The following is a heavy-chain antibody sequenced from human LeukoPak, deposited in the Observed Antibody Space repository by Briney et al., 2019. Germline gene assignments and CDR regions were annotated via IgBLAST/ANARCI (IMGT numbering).Heavy chain of an antibody. Sequence: GGSLRLSCAASGFTFSSYSMNWVRQAPGKGLEWVSSISSSSSYIYYADSVKGRFTISRDNAKNSLYLQMNSLRAEDTAVYYCARDLGYCSSTSCYYYYYMDVWGKGTTVTVSS. CDR1: GFTFSSYS. D-gene: IGHD2-2*01. J-gene: IGHJ6*03. CDR2: ISSSSSYI. V-gene: IGHV3-21*01. CDR3: ARDLGYCSSTSCYYYYYMDV.